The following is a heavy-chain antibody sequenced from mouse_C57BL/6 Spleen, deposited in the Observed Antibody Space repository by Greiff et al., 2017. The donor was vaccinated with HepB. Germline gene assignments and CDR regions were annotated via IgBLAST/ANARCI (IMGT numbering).Heavy chain of an antibody. D-gene: IGHD2-4*01. Sequence: QVHVKQSGPGLVAPSQSLSITCNVSGFSLTSYAISWVRQPPGKGLEWLGVIWTGGGTNYNSALKSRMSISKENSKSQVFLKMNSLQTDDTARYYCATDYDYDGYYAMDYWGQGTSVTVSS. CDR3: ATDYDYDGYYAMDY. CDR1: GFSLTSYA. CDR2: IWTGGGT. V-gene: IGHV2-9-1*01. J-gene: IGHJ4*01.